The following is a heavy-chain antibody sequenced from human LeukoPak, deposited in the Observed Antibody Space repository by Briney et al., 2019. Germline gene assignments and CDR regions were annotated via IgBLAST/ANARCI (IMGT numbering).Heavy chain of an antibody. Sequence: PGGALRLSCVALGFTFRNHWMSALRHAPGKGLEWVANIDTDGSDKYYMDSVKGRFPISRANANNLLYLQMYSLRADDTAVDYSAHNHLGWSHGGQGTLITVSS. CDR3: AHNHLGWSH. CDR1: GFTFRNHW. CDR2: IDTDGSDK. D-gene: IGHD6-19*01. J-gene: IGHJ4*02. V-gene: IGHV3-7*01.